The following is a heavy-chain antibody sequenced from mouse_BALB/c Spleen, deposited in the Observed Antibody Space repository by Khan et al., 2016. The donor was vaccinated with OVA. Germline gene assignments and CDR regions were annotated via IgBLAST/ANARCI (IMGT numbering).Heavy chain of an antibody. V-gene: IGHV5-9*02. CDR2: ISNGDSYT. D-gene: IGHD2-12*01. Sequence: EVQLVESGGGLVKPGGSLKLSCAASGFAFSSYDMSWVRQTPERRLEWVALISNGDSYTNYPDSVKGRFTISRDNARTTLYLQVRSLRSEDTALYYCARHGEVNPYVAMDYWGQGTSVTVSS. CDR1: GFAFSSYD. J-gene: IGHJ4*01. CDR3: ARHGEVNPYVAMDY.